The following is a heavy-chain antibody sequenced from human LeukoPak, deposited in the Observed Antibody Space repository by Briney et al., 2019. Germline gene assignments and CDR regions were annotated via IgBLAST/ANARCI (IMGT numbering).Heavy chain of an antibody. Sequence: ASVKVSCKASGYTFTGYYMRWVRQAPGQGLEWMGWINPNSGGTNYAQKFQGRVTMTRDTSISTAYMELSRLRSDDTAVYYCARALSIVGATNYWGQGTLVTVSS. V-gene: IGHV1-2*02. CDR3: ARALSIVGATNY. CDR1: GYTFTGYY. CDR2: INPNSGGT. J-gene: IGHJ4*02. D-gene: IGHD1-26*01.